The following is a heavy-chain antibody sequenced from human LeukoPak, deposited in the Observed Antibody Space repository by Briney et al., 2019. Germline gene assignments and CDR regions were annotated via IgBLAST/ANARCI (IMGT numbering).Heavy chain of an antibody. CDR1: GYSISSGYY. CDR3: ARDRGSSWHFDY. D-gene: IGHD6-13*01. Sequence: SETLSLTCTVSGYSISSGYYWGWIRPPPGKGLEWIESIYHSGSTYYNPSLKSRVTISVDTSKNQFSLKLRSVTAADTAVYYCARDRGSSWHFDYWGQGTLVTVSS. J-gene: IGHJ4*02. V-gene: IGHV4-38-2*02. CDR2: IYHSGST.